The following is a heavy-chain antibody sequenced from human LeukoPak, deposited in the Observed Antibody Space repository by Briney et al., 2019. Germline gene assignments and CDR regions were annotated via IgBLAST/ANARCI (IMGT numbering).Heavy chain of an antibody. CDR3: ARGYSSSWYPLYGMDV. V-gene: IGHV1-2*04. CDR1: GYTLANYY. CDR2: INPNSGGT. D-gene: IGHD6-13*01. Sequence: ASVKVSCKASGYTLANYYMHWVRQAPGQGLEWMGWINPNSGGTNYAQKFQGWVTMTRDTSISTAYMELSRLRSDDTAVYYCARGYSSSWYPLYGMDVWGQGTTVTVSS. J-gene: IGHJ6*02.